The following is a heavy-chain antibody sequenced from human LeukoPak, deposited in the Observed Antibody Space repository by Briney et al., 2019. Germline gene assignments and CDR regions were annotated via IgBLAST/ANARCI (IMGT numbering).Heavy chain of an antibody. V-gene: IGHV4-59*01. CDR3: ARDVIVGVVAANDI. CDR1: GGSISGYY. CDR2: IYSSGST. J-gene: IGHJ3*02. D-gene: IGHD2-15*01. Sequence: SETLSLTCTVSGGSISGYYWSWIRQPPGKGLEWIGYIYSSGSTNYNPSLKSRVTISVDTSKNQFSLGLCSVTAADTAVYYCARDVIVGVVAANDIWGQGTMVTVSS.